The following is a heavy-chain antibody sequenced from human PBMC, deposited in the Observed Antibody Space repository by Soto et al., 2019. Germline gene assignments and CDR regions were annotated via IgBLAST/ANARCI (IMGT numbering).Heavy chain of an antibody. CDR2: IVPIYGTR. V-gene: IGHV1-69*13. J-gene: IGHJ6*02. CDR1: GGTFSRYA. D-gene: IGHD3-10*01. Sequence: SVKVSCKASGGTFSRYAFSWVRQAPGQGLEWMGGIVPIYGTRGFAQKFQGRLTITADEPTRTAYMELSSLRSEDTAVYYCARDLDYYGSGSHYYYGMGVWGQGTTVTV. CDR3: ARDLDYYGSGSHYYYGMGV.